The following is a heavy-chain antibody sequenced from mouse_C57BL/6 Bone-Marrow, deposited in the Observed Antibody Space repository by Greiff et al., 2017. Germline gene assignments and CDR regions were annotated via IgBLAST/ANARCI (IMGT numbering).Heavy chain of an antibody. Sequence: QVQLQQPGAELVKPGASVKLSCKASGYTFTSYWMHWVKQRPGQGPEWIGMIHPNSGSTNYNEKFKSKATLTVDKSSSTAYMQLSSLTSEDSAVYYCASRLRQYYFDYWGQCTTLTVSS. J-gene: IGHJ2*01. CDR1: GYTFTSYW. V-gene: IGHV1-64*01. CDR3: ASRLRQYYFDY. D-gene: IGHD3-2*02. CDR2: IHPNSGST.